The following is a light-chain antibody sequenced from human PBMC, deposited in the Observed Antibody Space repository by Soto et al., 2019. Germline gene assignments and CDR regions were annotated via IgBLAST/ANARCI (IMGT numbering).Light chain of an antibody. J-gene: IGLJ2*01. CDR1: ISNIGSNT. CDR2: SNN. V-gene: IGLV1-44*01. Sequence: QSVLTQPPSASGTPGQRVTISCSGSISNIGSNTVNWYQQLPGTAPKLLIYSNNQRPSGVPDRFSGSKSGTSASLAISGLQSDDEADYYCAAWDDSLNGVVFGGGTKLTVL. CDR3: AAWDDSLNGVV.